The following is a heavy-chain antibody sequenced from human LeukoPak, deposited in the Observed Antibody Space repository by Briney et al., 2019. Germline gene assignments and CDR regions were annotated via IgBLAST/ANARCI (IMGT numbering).Heavy chain of an antibody. D-gene: IGHD3-22*01. V-gene: IGHV1-2*02. Sequence: ASVKVSCKASGYTFTGYYMHWVRQAPGQGLEWMGWIDPNTGGTDYAQKFQGRVTMTRDTSINTVYMELSRLTSGDTAVYYCARLEVIITTLSGLDVWGQGATVSVSS. CDR2: IDPNTGGT. CDR3: ARLEVIITTLSGLDV. CDR1: GYTFTGYY. J-gene: IGHJ6*02.